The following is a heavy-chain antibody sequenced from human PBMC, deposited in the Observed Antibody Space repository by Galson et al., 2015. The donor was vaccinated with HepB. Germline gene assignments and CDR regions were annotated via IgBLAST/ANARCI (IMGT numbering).Heavy chain of an antibody. Sequence: SLRLSCAASGFTFSSYGMHWVRQAPGKGLEWVAVISYDGSNKYYADSVKGRFTISRDNSKNTLYLQMNSLRAEDTAVYYCARDTRPRDGYTNFDYWGQGTLVTVSS. CDR3: ARDTRPRDGYTNFDY. J-gene: IGHJ4*02. CDR1: GFTFSSYG. V-gene: IGHV3-30*19. CDR2: ISYDGSNK. D-gene: IGHD5-24*01.